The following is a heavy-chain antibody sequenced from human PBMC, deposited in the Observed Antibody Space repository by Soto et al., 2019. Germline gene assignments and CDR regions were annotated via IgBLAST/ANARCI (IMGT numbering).Heavy chain of an antibody. Sequence: PSETLSLTCAVYGGSLIGYSWHWVRQPPGKGLEWIGEIDHSGSTKYNPSLKNRVTFSVDTSKNQFPLNLTSVTASDTALYYCARGFPVYSYYYYLDVWAKGTTVTVSS. V-gene: IGHV4-34*01. CDR3: ARGFPVYSYYYYLDV. D-gene: IGHD4-17*01. CDR2: IDHSGST. CDR1: GGSLIGYS. J-gene: IGHJ6*03.